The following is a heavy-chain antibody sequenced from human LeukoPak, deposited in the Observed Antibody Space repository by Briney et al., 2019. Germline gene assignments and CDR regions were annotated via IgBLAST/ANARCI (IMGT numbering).Heavy chain of an antibody. CDR2: ISSSGSTM. Sequence: GGSLRLSCAASGFTFSNYNMIWVRQAPGKGLESVSYISSSGSTMHYADSVRGRFTTSRDNAKKSLYLQMNSLRAEDTAVYYCARVWDGYSGEDYWGQGTLVTVSS. V-gene: IGHV3-48*01. D-gene: IGHD5-18*01. CDR3: ARVWDGYSGEDY. J-gene: IGHJ4*02. CDR1: GFTFSNYN.